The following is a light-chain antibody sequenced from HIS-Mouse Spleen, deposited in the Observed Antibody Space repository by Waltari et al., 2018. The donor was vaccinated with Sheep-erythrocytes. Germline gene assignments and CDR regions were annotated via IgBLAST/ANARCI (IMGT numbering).Light chain of an antibody. V-gene: IGLV2-23*01. CDR2: EGS. CDR1: SSDVGSYNL. CDR3: CSYAGSSTWV. J-gene: IGLJ3*02. Sequence: QSALTQPASVSGSPGQSLTISCTGTSSDVGSYNLVSWYQQHPGKAPKLMIYEGSKRPSGVSNRLSGSKSSNTASLTISGLQAEDEADYYCCSYAGSSTWVFSGGTKLTVL.